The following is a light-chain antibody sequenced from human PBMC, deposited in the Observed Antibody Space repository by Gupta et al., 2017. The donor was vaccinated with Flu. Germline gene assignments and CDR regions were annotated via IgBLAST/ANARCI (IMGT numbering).Light chain of an antibody. CDR3: QQDGASVWT. CDR1: QIVKNNY. J-gene: IGKJ1*01. V-gene: IGKV3D-20*01. Sequence: VTLSVSPGEGATLSCGASQIVKNNYLAWYQQKPGLAPRLLIYDASKRAPGIPDRFSGGGSGTDFTLAISGLEPEDFAVYYCQQDGASVWTFGQWTKVEIK. CDR2: DAS.